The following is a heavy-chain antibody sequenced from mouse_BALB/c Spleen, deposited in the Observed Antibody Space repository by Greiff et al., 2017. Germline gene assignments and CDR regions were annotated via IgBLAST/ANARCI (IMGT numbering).Heavy chain of an antibody. J-gene: IGHJ4*01. D-gene: IGHD2-4*01. CDR3: ARMDDYDGDAMDY. CDR1: GFSLTSYG. V-gene: IGHV2-4-1*01. CDR2: IWSGGST. Sequence: VQGVESGPGLVQPSQSLSITCTVSGFSLTSYGVHWVRQSPGKGLEWLGVIWSGGSTDYNAAFISRLSISKDNSKSQVFFKMNSLQADDTAIYYCARMDDYDGDAMDYWGQGTSVTVSS.